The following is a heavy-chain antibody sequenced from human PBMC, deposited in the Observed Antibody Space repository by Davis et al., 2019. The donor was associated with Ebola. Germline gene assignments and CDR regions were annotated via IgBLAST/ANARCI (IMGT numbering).Heavy chain of an antibody. V-gene: IGHV1-18*01. CDR3: ARVLGAPAGLDY. CDR1: GYTFTSYD. CDR2: ISTYYGNT. D-gene: IGHD6-13*01. J-gene: IGHJ4*02. Sequence: AASVKVSCKASGYTFTSYDISWVRQAPGQGLEWMGWISTYYGNTNYAQKLQGRVTMTTDTSTSTGYMELRSLRSDDTAVYYCARVLGAPAGLDYWGQGTLVTVSS.